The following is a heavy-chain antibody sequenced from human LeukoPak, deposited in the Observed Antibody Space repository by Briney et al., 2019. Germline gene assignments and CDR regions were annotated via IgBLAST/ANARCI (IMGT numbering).Heavy chain of an antibody. J-gene: IGHJ4*02. D-gene: IGHD3-3*01. CDR1: GFTVSSNY. V-gene: IGHV3-23*01. CDR2: ISGSGGST. CDR3: AKEGGDYDFWSGYALVDY. Sequence: PGGSLRLSCAASGFTVSSNYMSWVRQAPGKGLEWVSAISGSGGSTYYADSVKGRFTISRDNSKNTLYLQMNSLRAEDTAVYYCAKEGGDYDFWSGYALVDYWGQGTLVTVSS.